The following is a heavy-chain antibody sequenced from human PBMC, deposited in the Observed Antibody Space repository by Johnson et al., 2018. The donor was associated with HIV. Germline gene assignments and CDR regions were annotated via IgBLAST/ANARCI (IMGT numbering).Heavy chain of an antibody. D-gene: IGHD3-22*01. J-gene: IGHJ3*02. CDR3: ARSVGYYDSSGYYYVDAFDI. CDR1: GLTFSSYG. Sequence: QVQLVESGGGVVQPGRSLRLSCAASGLTFSSYGMHWVRQAPGKGLEWVAVISYDGSKKYYADSVKGRFTISRDNAKNSLYLQMNSLRAEDTALYYCARSVGYYDSSGYYYVDAFDIWGQGTMVTVSS. V-gene: IGHV3-30*03. CDR2: ISYDGSKK.